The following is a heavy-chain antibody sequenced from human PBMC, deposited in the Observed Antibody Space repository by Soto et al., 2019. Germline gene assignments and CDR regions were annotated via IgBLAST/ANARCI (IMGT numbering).Heavy chain of an antibody. CDR1: GYSFTTYV. V-gene: IGHV1-18*01. D-gene: IGHD3-22*01. CDR2: ISSYNGKT. CDR3: ARDTPHRRDSSEIDP. Sequence: QVQLVQSGAEVKKPGPSVKVSCKTSGYSFTTYVIGWVRQAPGQGLEGRGWISSYNGKTNYAQKHQGRLTMTTDTSTSTVYMELRSLTSDDTAVYYCARDTPHRRDSSEIDPWGQGTLVTVSS. J-gene: IGHJ5*02.